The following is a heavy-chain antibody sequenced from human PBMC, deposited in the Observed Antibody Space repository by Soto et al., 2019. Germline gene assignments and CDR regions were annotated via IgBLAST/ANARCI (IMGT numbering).Heavy chain of an antibody. CDR3: ARHPTGFPNWIDP. Sequence: SETVSLTCTVSGGSISSSSYYWGWIRQPPGKGLEWIGSIYYSGSTYYNPSLKSRVTISVDTSKTQFSLRLTSVTAADTALYYCARHPTGFPNWIDPWGQGIMVTVSS. V-gene: IGHV4-39*01. J-gene: IGHJ5*02. CDR2: IYYSGST. D-gene: IGHD2-15*01. CDR1: GGSISSSSYY.